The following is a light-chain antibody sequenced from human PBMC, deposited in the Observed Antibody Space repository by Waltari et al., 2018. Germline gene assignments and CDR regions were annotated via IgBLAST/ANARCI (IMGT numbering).Light chain of an antibody. V-gene: IGKV1-17*01. CDR3: LQYNSYPRT. CDR1: QGIRND. J-gene: IGKJ4*02. Sequence: DIQMTQSPSSLSASVGDRVTITCRASQGIRNDFGWYQHKTGKAPKCVINDASSVQSKVASRFSGSGVETEFNLTSSSLKREDCATYYGLQYNSYPRTFGAGTKVEIK. CDR2: DAS.